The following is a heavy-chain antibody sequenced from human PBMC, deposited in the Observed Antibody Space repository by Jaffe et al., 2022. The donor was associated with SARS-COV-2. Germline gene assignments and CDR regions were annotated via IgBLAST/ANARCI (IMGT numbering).Heavy chain of an antibody. D-gene: IGHD6-19*01. J-gene: IGHJ2*01. V-gene: IGHV4-59*01. Sequence: QVQLQESGPGLVKPSETLSLTCTVSGDSISDYYWSWIRQPPGKGLEWIGYIHYSGSTNYNPSLKSRVTIFIDTSRTQFSLKLSSVTAADTAVYYCARRRYTSGWYTDWYFDVWGRGTLVTVSS. CDR2: IHYSGST. CDR1: GDSISDYY. CDR3: ARRRYTSGWYTDWYFDV.